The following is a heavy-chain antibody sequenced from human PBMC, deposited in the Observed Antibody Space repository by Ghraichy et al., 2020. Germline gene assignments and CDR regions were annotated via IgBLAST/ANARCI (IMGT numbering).Heavy chain of an antibody. CDR1: GGSITSNW. J-gene: IGHJ5*02. CDR2: VFHSGRT. V-gene: IGHV4-4*02. Sequence: LSLTCAVSGGSITSNWWTWVRQTPGKGLEWIGEVFHSGRTNYNPSLKSRVTMSVDKSNNHFSLKLTSVTAADTAVYYCAREYQLPWGGSAWFDPWGQGTLVTVSS. D-gene: IGHD2-2*01. CDR3: AREYQLPWGGSAWFDP.